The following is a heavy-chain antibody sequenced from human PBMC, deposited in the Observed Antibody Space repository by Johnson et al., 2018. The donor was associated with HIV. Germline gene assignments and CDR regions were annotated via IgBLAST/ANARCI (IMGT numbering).Heavy chain of an antibody. V-gene: IGHV3-15*01. Sequence: VQLVESGGGLVKPGGSLRLSCAASGFTFNNAWMSWVRQAPGKGLEWVGHIKSKTDGGATDYPAPVKDRFTISRDDSKNTLYLQINSLKTEDTAVYYCTRDRDGVGVSWGQGTMVTVSS. J-gene: IGHJ3*01. D-gene: IGHD3-10*01. CDR3: TRDRDGVGVS. CDR2: IKSKTDGGAT. CDR1: GFTFNNAW.